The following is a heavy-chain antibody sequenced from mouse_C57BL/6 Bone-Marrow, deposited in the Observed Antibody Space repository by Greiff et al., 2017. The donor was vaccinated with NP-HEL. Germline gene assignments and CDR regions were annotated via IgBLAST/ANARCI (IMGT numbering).Heavy chain of an antibody. Sequence: VQLKQSGAELMKPGASVKLSCKATGYTFTGYWIEWVKQRPGHGLEWFGEILPGSGSTNYNEKFKGKATFTADTSSNTAYMQLSSLTTEDSAIDYCARGGWFPRFAYWGQGTLVTVSA. J-gene: IGHJ3*01. CDR2: ILPGSGST. CDR3: ARGGWFPRFAY. D-gene: IGHD2-3*01. V-gene: IGHV1-9*01. CDR1: GYTFTGYW.